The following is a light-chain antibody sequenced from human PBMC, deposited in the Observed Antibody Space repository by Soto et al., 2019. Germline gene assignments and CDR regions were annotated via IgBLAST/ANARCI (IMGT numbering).Light chain of an antibody. J-gene: IGLJ3*02. CDR2: SNN. V-gene: IGLV1-44*01. CDR1: SSNIGSNT. CDR3: AAWDDSLYGWV. Sequence: QSVLTQPPSASGTPGQRVTISCSGSSSNIGSNTVNWYQQLPGTAPKLLIYSNNQRPSGVPDRFSDSKSGTSASLAISGLQSEDEDDYYCAAWDDSLYGWVFGGGTKLTVL.